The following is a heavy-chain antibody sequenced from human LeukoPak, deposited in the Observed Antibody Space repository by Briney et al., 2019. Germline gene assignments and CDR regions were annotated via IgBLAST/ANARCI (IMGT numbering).Heavy chain of an antibody. CDR1: GFTFSNYA. Sequence: GGSLRLSCAVPGFTFSNYAMSWVRQAPGKGLEWVSAILGSGGSTYYADSVKGRFTVSRDNSKSTLYLQMNSLRAEDTALYYCAKWGDYDVLTGYYVPDYWGQGTLVTVSS. CDR2: ILGSGGST. D-gene: IGHD3-9*01. CDR3: AKWGDYDVLTGYYVPDY. V-gene: IGHV3-23*01. J-gene: IGHJ4*02.